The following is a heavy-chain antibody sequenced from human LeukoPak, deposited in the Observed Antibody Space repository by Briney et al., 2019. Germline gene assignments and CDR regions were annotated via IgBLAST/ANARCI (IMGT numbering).Heavy chain of an antibody. CDR2: INQDGSEK. Sequence: GGSLRPSGAASGFTFSSYWMSWVRQAPGKRLEWVANINQDGSEKYYVDSVKGRFIISRDNARNSLFLQMNILTAEDTAIYYCVREGAYSTSSPAGYWGQGCLVSVSS. D-gene: IGHD6-6*01. CDR1: GFTFSSYW. V-gene: IGHV3-7*01. J-gene: IGHJ1*01. CDR3: VREGAYSTSSPAGY.